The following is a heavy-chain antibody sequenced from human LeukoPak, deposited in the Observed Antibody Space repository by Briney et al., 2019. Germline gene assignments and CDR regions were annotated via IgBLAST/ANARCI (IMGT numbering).Heavy chain of an antibody. V-gene: IGHV3-48*01. Sequence: PGGSLRLSCAASGFTFSSYSMNWVRQAPGKGLEWVSYISSSSTIYYADSVKARFTISRDNAKNSLYLQMNSLRAEDTAVYYCARDSHLGGYGSRGGTWGQGTLVTVSS. CDR3: ARDSHLGGYGSRGGT. D-gene: IGHD5-12*01. CDR1: GFTFSSYS. CDR2: ISSSSTI. J-gene: IGHJ5*02.